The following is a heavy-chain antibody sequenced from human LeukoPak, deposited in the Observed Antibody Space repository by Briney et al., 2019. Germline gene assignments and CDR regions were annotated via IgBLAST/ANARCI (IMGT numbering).Heavy chain of an antibody. J-gene: IGHJ4*02. D-gene: IGHD2-21*02. Sequence: GASVKVSCKASGYTFTSYYMHWVRQAPGQGLEWMGIINPSGGSTSYAQKFQGRVTMTRDTSTSTVYMELSSLRSEDTAVYYCARTPYCGGDCHGGFDHWGQGTLVTVSS. CDR2: INPSGGST. CDR3: ARTPYCGGDCHGGFDH. CDR1: GYTFTSYY. V-gene: IGHV1-46*01.